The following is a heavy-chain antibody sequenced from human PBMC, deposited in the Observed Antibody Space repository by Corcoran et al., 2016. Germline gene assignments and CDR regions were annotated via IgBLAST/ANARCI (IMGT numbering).Heavy chain of an antibody. D-gene: IGHD3-22*01. CDR1: GGSISSTTDY. CDR2: IYYTGGST. V-gene: IGHV4-39*07. CDR3: ARDPDRRGYRRDDAFDI. Sequence: QLQLQESGPGLLKPSETLSLTCTVSGGSISSTTDYWGWIRQPPGKWLEWIGSIYYTGGSTYSNPSLKSRVTISVDTSKNQFSLKLTSVTAADPAVYYCARDPDRRGYRRDDAFDIWGQGTMVTVSS. J-gene: IGHJ3*02.